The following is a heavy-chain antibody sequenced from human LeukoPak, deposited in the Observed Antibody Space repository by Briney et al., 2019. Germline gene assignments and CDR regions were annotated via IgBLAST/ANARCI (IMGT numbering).Heavy chain of an antibody. Sequence: GGSLRLSCAASGFTFSSYEMNWVRQAPGKGLEWVSAISGSGGSTYYADSVKGRFTISRDNSKNTLYLQMNSLRAEDTAVYYCAKTGHRYCSSTSCYMGYFQHWGQGTLVTVSS. D-gene: IGHD2-2*02. CDR3: AKTGHRYCSSTSCYMGYFQH. CDR2: ISGSGGST. J-gene: IGHJ1*01. CDR1: GFTFSSYE. V-gene: IGHV3-23*01.